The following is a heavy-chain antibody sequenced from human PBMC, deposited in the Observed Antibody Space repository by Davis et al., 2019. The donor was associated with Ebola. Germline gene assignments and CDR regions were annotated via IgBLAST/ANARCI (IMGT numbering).Heavy chain of an antibody. D-gene: IGHD6-13*01. CDR1: GFTLSNYA. V-gene: IGHV3-30-3*01. J-gene: IGHJ2*01. Sequence: GESLKISCAASGFTLSNYAMHWVRQAPGKGLEWVAVISNDGSNKYYADSVKGRFTISRDNSKNSLFVQMNSLRGEDTAVYYCAKDNSAAGTEYFDLWGRGTLVTVSS. CDR3: AKDNSAAGTEYFDL. CDR2: ISNDGSNK.